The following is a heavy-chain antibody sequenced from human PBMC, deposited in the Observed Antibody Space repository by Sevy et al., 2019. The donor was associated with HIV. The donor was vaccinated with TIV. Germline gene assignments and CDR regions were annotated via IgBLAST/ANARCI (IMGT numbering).Heavy chain of an antibody. V-gene: IGHV3-30*18. J-gene: IGHJ4*02. D-gene: IGHD1-1*01. Sequence: GGSLRLSCAASGFTFSTYGMHWVRQAPGKGLEWVAVISYDGFKTYYADSMKVRFTISRDNSKNTLYLQMNSLRVEDTALYFCAKDGGWYNYAPSDYWGLGTLVTVSS. CDR2: ISYDGFKT. CDR1: GFTFSTYG. CDR3: AKDGGWYNYAPSDY.